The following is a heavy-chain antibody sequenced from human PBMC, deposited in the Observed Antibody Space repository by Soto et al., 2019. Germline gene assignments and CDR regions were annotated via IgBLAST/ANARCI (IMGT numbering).Heavy chain of an antibody. D-gene: IGHD6-13*01. CDR1: GGTFSSFG. J-gene: IGHJ2*01. V-gene: IGHV1-69*13. CDR3: AREGQQLPNPRYFDL. Sequence: SAKVSCKAPGGTFSSFGLSWVRQDPRQGLEWMGGIIPNFGTANYAQKFQGRVTITADERTSTAYMELSSLRSEDTAVYYCAREGQQLPNPRYFDLWGRGTLVSVSS. CDR2: IIPNFGTA.